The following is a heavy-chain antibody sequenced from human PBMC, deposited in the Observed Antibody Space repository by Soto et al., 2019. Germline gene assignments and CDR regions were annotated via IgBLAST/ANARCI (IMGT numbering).Heavy chain of an antibody. CDR1: GGSISSNDYY. J-gene: IGHJ3*02. D-gene: IGHD5-18*01. CDR3: ARRYGKNAFDI. Sequence: PSETLSLTCTVSGGSISSNDYYWNWIRQHPGKGLEWIGHIYYSGGTHYNPSLKSRVTISVDTSRNQFSLKLSSVTAADTAVYYCARRYGKNAFDIWGQGTMVTVSS. CDR2: IYYSGGT. V-gene: IGHV4-31*03.